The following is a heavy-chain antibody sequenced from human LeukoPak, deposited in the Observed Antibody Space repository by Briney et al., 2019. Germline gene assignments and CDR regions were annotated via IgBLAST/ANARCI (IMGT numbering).Heavy chain of an antibody. V-gene: IGHV3-7*01. Sequence: GGSLRLSCAASGFTFSSAWMTWVRQAPGKGLEWVATIKDDGSDKYYVDSVKGRFTISRDNAKKSLWLQMNSLRVEDTAMYYCADLGSRNWGQGTLVTVSS. J-gene: IGHJ4*02. CDR1: GFTFSSAW. CDR2: IKDDGSDK. CDR3: ADLGSRN. D-gene: IGHD3-16*01.